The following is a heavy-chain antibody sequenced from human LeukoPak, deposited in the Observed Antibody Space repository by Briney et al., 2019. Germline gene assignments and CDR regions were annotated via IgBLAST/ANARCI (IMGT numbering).Heavy chain of an antibody. CDR1: GFTFSSYA. CDR2: ISGSGGST. V-gene: IGHV3-23*01. CDR3: AKDPLMTTVTPDYMDV. D-gene: IGHD4-11*01. Sequence: PGGSLRLSCAASGFTFSSYAMSWVRQAPGKGLEWVSAISGSGGSTYYADSVKGRFTISRDNSKNTLYLQMNSLRAEDTAVYYCAKDPLMTTVTPDYMDVWGKGTTVTVSS. J-gene: IGHJ6*03.